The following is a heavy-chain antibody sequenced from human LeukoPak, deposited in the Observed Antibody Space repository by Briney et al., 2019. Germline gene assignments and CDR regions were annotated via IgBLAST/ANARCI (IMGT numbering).Heavy chain of an antibody. D-gene: IGHD1-26*01. J-gene: IGHJ6*02. CDR1: GFSCRIYV. V-gene: IGHV3-23*05. Sequence: HSGGSLRLSCVCSGFSCRIYVMTWVRQAPGKGLEWVSTINNGGSSTRYADSVKGRFTMSRDNSKTTVSLQMESLRAEDTAVYYCARRGAEQGNGLDVWGQGTTVAVSS. CDR3: ARRGAEQGNGLDV. CDR2: INNGGSST.